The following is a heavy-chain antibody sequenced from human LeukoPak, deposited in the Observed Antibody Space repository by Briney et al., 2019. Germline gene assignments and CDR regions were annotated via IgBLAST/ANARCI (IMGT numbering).Heavy chain of an antibody. CDR2: IYYSGST. V-gene: IGHV4-31*03. J-gene: IGHJ4*02. CDR1: GGSISSGGYY. D-gene: IGHD2-21*02. Sequence: SQTLSLTCTVSGGSISSGGYYWSWIRQHPGKGLEWIGYIYYSGSTYYNPSLKSRVTISVDTSKNQFSLKLSSVTAADTAVYYCARTQDTYCGGDCFTFDYWGQGTLVTVSS. CDR3: ARTQDTYCGGDCFTFDY.